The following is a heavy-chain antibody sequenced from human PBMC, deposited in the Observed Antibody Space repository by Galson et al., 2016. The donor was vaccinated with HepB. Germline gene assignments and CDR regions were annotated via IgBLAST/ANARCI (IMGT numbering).Heavy chain of an antibody. CDR1: GFTFSSYT. Sequence: SLRLSCAASGFTFSSYTMNWVRQAPGKGLEWVSSITSTSTSIHYADSVKGRFTISRDDAKNSLYLQMNRLRAEDTAVYYCARESDDFWSGYYDDYWGQGTLVTVSS. D-gene: IGHD3-3*01. CDR3: ARESDDFWSGYYDDY. CDR2: ITSTSTSI. V-gene: IGHV3-21*04. J-gene: IGHJ4*02.